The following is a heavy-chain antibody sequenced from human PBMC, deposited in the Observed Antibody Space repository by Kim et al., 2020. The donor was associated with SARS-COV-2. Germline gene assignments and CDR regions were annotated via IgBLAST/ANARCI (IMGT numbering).Heavy chain of an antibody. Sequence: SVKVSCKASGGTFSSYAISWVRQAPGQGLEWMGGIIPIFGTANYAQKFQGRVTITADESTSTAYMELSSLRSEDTAVYYCAREVGARYYYYYGMDVWGQGTTVTVSS. D-gene: IGHD1-26*01. J-gene: IGHJ6*02. CDR1: GGTFSSYA. CDR2: IIPIFGTA. CDR3: AREVGARYYYYYGMDV. V-gene: IGHV1-69*13.